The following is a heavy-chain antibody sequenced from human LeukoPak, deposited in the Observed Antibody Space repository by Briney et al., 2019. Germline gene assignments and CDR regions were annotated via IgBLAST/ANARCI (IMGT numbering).Heavy chain of an antibody. CDR2: IYYSGST. CDR3: ARVDGYCSSTSCSLGFDY. D-gene: IGHD2-2*01. J-gene: IGHJ4*02. V-gene: IGHV4-59*01. Sequence: SETLSLTCTVSGGSIGSYYWSWIRQPPGKGLEWIGYIYYSGSTNYNPSLKSRVTISVDTSKNQFSLKLSSVTAADTAVYYCARVDGYCSSTSCSLGFDYWGQGTLVTVSS. CDR1: GGSIGSYY.